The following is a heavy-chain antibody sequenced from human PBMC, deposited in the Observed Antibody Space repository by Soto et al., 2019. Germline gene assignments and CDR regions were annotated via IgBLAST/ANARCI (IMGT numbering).Heavy chain of an antibody. Sequence: ASVKVSCKASGYTFTGYYMHWVRQAPGQGLEWMGWINPNSGGTNYAQKFQGRVTMTRDTSISTAYMELSRLRSDDTAVYYCARGQGVVVAATRGNWFDPWGQGTLVTVSS. CDR2: INPNSGGT. J-gene: IGHJ5*02. D-gene: IGHD2-15*01. V-gene: IGHV1-2*02. CDR3: ARGQGVVVAATRGNWFDP. CDR1: GYTFTGYY.